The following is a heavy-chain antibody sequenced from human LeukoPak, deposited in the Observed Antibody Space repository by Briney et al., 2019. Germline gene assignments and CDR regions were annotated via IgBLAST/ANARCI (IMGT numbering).Heavy chain of an antibody. CDR1: GGSISSSRYY. D-gene: IGHD2-21*02. Sequence: PSETLSLTCTVSGGSISSSRYYWNWIRQHPGKGLEWIGFIFYSGSTYYNPSLKSRLTISVDTSKNQFSLKLSSVTAADTAVYYCARGAYCGGDCFYRGHYFDYWGQGTLVTASS. J-gene: IGHJ4*02. V-gene: IGHV4-31*03. CDR3: ARGAYCGGDCFYRGHYFDY. CDR2: IFYSGST.